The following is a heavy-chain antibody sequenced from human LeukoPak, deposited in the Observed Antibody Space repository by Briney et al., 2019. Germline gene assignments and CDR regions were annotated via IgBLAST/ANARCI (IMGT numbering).Heavy chain of an antibody. D-gene: IGHD6-19*01. V-gene: IGHV4-61*01. CDR1: GGSISSGSYY. J-gene: IGHJ4*02. CDR2: IYYSGST. Sequence: SQTLSLTCTVSGGSISSGSYYWSWIRQPPGKGLEWIGYIYYSGSTNYNPSLRSRVTISVDTSKNQFSLKLSSVTAADTAAYYCARGGYSSGWYPFDYWGQGTLVTVSS. CDR3: ARGGYSSGWYPFDY.